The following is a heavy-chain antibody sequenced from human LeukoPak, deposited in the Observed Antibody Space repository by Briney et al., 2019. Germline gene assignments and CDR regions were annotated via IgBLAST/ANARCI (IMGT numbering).Heavy chain of an antibody. CDR2: ISSSGVYI. Sequence: PGGSLRLSCAASGFTFSDYRVNWVRQAPGKGLEWVSSISSSGVYIYYADSVKGRFTISRDNAKNSLFLQMNSLGAEDTGVYYCARGLGSCSPTSCYGNYFDCWGPETLVTVSS. CDR3: ARGLGSCSPTSCYGNYFDC. J-gene: IGHJ4*02. CDR1: GFTFSDYR. D-gene: IGHD2-2*01. V-gene: IGHV3-21*03.